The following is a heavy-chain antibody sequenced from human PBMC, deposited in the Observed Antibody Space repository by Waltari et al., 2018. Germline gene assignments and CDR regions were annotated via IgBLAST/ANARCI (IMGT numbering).Heavy chain of an antibody. CDR1: GVSITSNRRY. Sequence: QLPLQQSGPRLVRPAENLTLICRVSGVSITSNRRYWAGIRQSPGQGLEWFGTVSYIGTTNISPSLKSRVSVSKDTSKNQVSLILGSVTAADMAVYYCATYIGASVGTAAFDVWGQGTMVTVSS. CDR3: ATYIGASVGTAAFDV. J-gene: IGHJ3*01. CDR2: VSYIGTT. V-gene: IGHV4-39*01. D-gene: IGHD5-12*01.